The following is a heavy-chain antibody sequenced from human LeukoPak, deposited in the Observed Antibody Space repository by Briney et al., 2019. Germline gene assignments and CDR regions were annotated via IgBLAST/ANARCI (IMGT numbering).Heavy chain of an antibody. J-gene: IGHJ4*02. Sequence: GGSLRLSCAASGFTFSSYWMSWVRQAPGKGLEWVSLIYTSGITKYTDSVKGRFTISRDNAKNTLYLQMNTLSAEDTAVYYCVGYYVGKFDYWGQGTLVTVSS. CDR1: GFTFSSYW. CDR3: VGYYVGKFDY. V-gene: IGHV3-66*02. D-gene: IGHD4-23*01. CDR2: IYTSGIT.